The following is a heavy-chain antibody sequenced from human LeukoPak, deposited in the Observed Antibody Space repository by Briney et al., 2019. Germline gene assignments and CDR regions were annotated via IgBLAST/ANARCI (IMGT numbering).Heavy chain of an antibody. D-gene: IGHD3-22*01. CDR1: GFTFSSYA. CDR3: AKGQYYYGRRGYYDY. Sequence: GGSLRLSCAASGFTFSSYAMSWVRQAPGKGLEWVSAISGSGGSTYYADSVKGRFTISRDNSKNTLYLQMNSLRAEDTAVYYCAKGQYYYGRRGYYDYGGQETLVTVSS. J-gene: IGHJ4*02. V-gene: IGHV3-23*01. CDR2: ISGSGGST.